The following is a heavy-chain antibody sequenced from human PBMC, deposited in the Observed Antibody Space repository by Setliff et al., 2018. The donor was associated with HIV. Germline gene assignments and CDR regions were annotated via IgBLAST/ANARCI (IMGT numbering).Heavy chain of an antibody. CDR1: GYSISSGYY. D-gene: IGHD3-22*01. J-gene: IGHJ4*02. V-gene: IGHV4-38-2*01. CDR2: IYHSGST. Sequence: SETLSLTCAVSGYSISSGYYWGWIRQPPGKGLEWIGSIYHSGSTYYNPSLKSRVSILVDTSKNQFSLKLRSVTAADTAVYFCARQIETYYYDSSGYYDYWGQGTLVTVSS. CDR3: ARQIETYYYDSSGYYDY.